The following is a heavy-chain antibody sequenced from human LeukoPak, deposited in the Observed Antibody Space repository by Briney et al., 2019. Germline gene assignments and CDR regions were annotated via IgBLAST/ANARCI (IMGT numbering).Heavy chain of an antibody. CDR2: ISSSSSYI. CDR3: ARGPFRMATITSYFDY. V-gene: IGHV3-21*01. J-gene: IGHJ4*02. CDR1: GFTFSSYG. Sequence: GGSLRLSCAASGFTFSSYGMSWVRQAPGKGLEWVSSISSSSSYIYYADSVKGRFTISRDNAKNSLYLQMNSLRAEDTAVYYCARGPFRMATITSYFDYWGQGTLVTVSS. D-gene: IGHD5-24*01.